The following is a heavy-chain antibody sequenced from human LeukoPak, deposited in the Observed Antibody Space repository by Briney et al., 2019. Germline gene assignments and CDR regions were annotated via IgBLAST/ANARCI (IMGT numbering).Heavy chain of an antibody. Sequence: GGSLRLSCTASGFVFRDYGMAWVRQAPGKGLEWVSFIRSKNYGEITEYAASVKGRFIISREDSKSVAYLQMDSLRIDDTAVYYCSRAPHPHCSQISCPFDYWGQGTLVTVSS. CDR2: IRSKNYGEIT. D-gene: IGHD2-15*01. CDR1: GFVFRDYG. CDR3: SRAPHPHCSQISCPFDY. J-gene: IGHJ4*02. V-gene: IGHV3-49*04.